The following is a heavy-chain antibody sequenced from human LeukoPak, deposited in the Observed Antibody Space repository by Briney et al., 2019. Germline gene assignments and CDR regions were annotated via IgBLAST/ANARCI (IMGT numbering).Heavy chain of an antibody. Sequence: SETLSLTCAVYGGSFSGYSWNWIRQPPVKGLEWIGEINHSGGTNYNPSLKSRVTMSVGTSKNQFSLKLSSVTAADTAVYYCARDSRISNWFDPWGQGTLVTVSS. D-gene: IGHD2-15*01. CDR3: ARDSRISNWFDP. V-gene: IGHV4-34*01. CDR1: GGSFSGYS. J-gene: IGHJ5*02. CDR2: INHSGGT.